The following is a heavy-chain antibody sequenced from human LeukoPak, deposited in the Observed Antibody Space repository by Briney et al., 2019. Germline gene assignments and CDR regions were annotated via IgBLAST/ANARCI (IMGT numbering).Heavy chain of an antibody. CDR1: GFTFNSYA. V-gene: IGHV3-23*01. D-gene: IGHD3-10*01. CDR3: AKDRVTMVRGVKRRYNWFDP. J-gene: IGHJ5*02. Sequence: GGSLRLSCAASGFTFNSYAMSWVRQAPEKGLEWVSGISGSGGSTYYADSVKGRFTISRDNSKNTLYLQMNSLRAEDTAVYYCAKDRVTMVRGVKRRYNWFDPWGQGTLVTVSS. CDR2: ISGSGGST.